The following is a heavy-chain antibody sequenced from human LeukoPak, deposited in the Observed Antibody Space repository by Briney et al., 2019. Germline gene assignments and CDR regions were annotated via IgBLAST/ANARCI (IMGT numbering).Heavy chain of an antibody. Sequence: PGGSLRLSCAASGFTFSNYWMHWARQPPGKGLVWVSRINRDGSTPHYPAPVKGRFTITRDNAKNRLYLQMNSRRAEDTAVYYCARGYSWYRVDYSGQGTLVTVSS. J-gene: IGHJ4*02. D-gene: IGHD6-13*01. CDR1: GFTFSNYW. V-gene: IGHV3-74*01. CDR2: INRDGSTP. CDR3: ARGYSWYRVDY.